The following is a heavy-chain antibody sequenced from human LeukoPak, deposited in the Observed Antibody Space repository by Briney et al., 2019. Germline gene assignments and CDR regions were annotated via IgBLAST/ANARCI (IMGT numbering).Heavy chain of an antibody. D-gene: IGHD1-26*01. CDR1: GFTFSSYA. J-gene: IGHJ4*02. Sequence: PGGSLRLSCAASGFTFSSYAMNWVRQAPGKGLEWVSTISGSGGSTYYADSVKGRFTISRDNSKHTLYLQMNSLRAEDTAVYYCAKDGSGGRYSDFDYWGQGTLVTVSS. CDR3: AKDGSGGRYSDFDY. V-gene: IGHV3-23*01. CDR2: ISGSGGST.